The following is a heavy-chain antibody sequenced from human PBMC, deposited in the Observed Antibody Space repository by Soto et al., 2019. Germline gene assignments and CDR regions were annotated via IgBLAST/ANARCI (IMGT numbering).Heavy chain of an antibody. J-gene: IGHJ4*02. CDR2: ISGSGGST. CDR3: AKDKGNFDWYFEC. CDR1: GFTFSNYA. Sequence: EVQLLESGGGLVQPGGSLRLSCAASGFTFSNYAMSWVRQAPGKGLEWVSAISGSGGSTYYADSLKGRFTISRDNSKKALYLRMNRLRAEGTALYYCAKDKGNFDWYFECWGKGTLVTVSS. V-gene: IGHV3-23*01. D-gene: IGHD3-9*01.